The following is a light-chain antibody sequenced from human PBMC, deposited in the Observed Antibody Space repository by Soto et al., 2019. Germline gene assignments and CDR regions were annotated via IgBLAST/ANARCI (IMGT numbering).Light chain of an antibody. CDR1: QGISSA. CDR3: PQFNSYPLT. J-gene: IGKJ4*01. Sequence: AIQLTQSPSSLSASVGDRVTITCRASQGISSALAWYQQKPGKAPKLLIYDASSLESGVPSRFIGSRFGKDLTLTIRNLQTEDFATYYCPQFNSYPLTCGGGTKVEIK. V-gene: IGKV1-13*02. CDR2: DAS.